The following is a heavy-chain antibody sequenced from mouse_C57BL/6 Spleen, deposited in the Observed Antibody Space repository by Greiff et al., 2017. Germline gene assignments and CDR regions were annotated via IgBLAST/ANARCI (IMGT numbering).Heavy chain of an antibody. CDR3: ARGNYYSMDY. CDR2: IDPSDSYT. CDR1: GYTFTSSW. J-gene: IGHJ4*01. Sequence: VQLQQPGAELVKPGASVKLSCKASGYTFTSSWMQWVKQRPGQGLEGIGGIDPSDSYTNYNQKFKGKATLTVDTSSSTAYMQLSSLTSEDSAVYYCARGNYYSMDYWGQGTSVTVSS. V-gene: IGHV1-50*01.